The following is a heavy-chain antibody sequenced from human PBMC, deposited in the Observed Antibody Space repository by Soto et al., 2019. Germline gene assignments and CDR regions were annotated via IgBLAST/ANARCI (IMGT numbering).Heavy chain of an antibody. CDR3: AREGFQVAAMYNWFDP. Sequence: GGSLRLSCAASGVTFSSYPMHWVRQAPGKGLEWVAVISYDGSNKYYADSVKGRFTISRDNSKNTLYLQMNSLRAEDTAVYYCAREGFQVAAMYNWFDPWGQGTLVTVSS. V-gene: IGHV3-30-3*01. CDR2: ISYDGSNK. D-gene: IGHD6-19*01. CDR1: GVTFSSYP. J-gene: IGHJ5*02.